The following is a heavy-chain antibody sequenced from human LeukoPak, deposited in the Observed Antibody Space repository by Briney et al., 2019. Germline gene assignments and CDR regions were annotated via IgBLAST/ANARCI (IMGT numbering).Heavy chain of an antibody. V-gene: IGHV3-23*01. CDR3: AKDHSSGWYEDYYFDY. Sequence: GGSLRLFCAASGFTFSSYAMSWVRRAPGKGLEWVSAISGSGGSTYYADSVKGRFTISRDNSKNTLYLQMNSLRAEDTAVYYCAKDHSSGWYEDYYFDYWGQGTLVTVSS. J-gene: IGHJ4*02. D-gene: IGHD6-19*01. CDR2: ISGSGGST. CDR1: GFTFSSYA.